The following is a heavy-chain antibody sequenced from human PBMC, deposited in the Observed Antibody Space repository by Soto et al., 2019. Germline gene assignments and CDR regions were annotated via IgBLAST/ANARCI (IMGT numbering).Heavy chain of an antibody. D-gene: IGHD3-16*01. CDR3: AKDRRVGNGDNLGFDY. V-gene: IGHV3-30-3*02. Sequence: QAPGKGLQWVSSISFDGSNKYYVHSVKGRFTLSRDNSQNTLYLEVDSLRAEDTAVYYCAKDRRVGNGDNLGFDYWGRGTLVTVSS. J-gene: IGHJ4*02. CDR2: ISFDGSNK.